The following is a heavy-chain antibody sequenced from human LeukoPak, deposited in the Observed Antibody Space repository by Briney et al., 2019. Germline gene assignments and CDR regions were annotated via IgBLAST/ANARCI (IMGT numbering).Heavy chain of an antibody. D-gene: IGHD6-6*01. J-gene: IGHJ6*02. CDR1: GGSISSGSYY. CDR3: ARYIAARDYYYGIDF. V-gene: IGHV4-61*02. Sequence: PSQTLSLTCTVCGGSISSGSYYWSWLRQPGGRGVEWLGRIYRSGSTNYNPSLKSRVTISEKKSKKQFSLKLSSVTAPHTAVYYCARYIAARDYYYGIDFLGQGTTVTVSS. CDR2: IYRSGST.